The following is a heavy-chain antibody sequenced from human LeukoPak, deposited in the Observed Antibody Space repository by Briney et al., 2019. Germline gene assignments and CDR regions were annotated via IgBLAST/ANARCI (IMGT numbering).Heavy chain of an antibody. Sequence: GASVKVSCKVSGYTLTELSMHWVRQAPGKGLEWTGGFDPGDGETIYAQKFQGRVTMTEDTSTDTAYMELSSLRSEDTAVYYCATSIAARLYYYYGMDVWGQGTTVTVSS. V-gene: IGHV1-24*01. J-gene: IGHJ6*02. D-gene: IGHD6-6*01. CDR2: FDPGDGET. CDR3: ATSIAARLYYYYGMDV. CDR1: GYTLTELS.